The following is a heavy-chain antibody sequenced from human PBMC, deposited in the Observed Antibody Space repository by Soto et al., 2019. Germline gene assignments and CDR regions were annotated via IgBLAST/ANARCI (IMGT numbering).Heavy chain of an antibody. CDR1: GFTFSSYS. V-gene: IGHV3-21*01. D-gene: IGHD2-2*01. CDR3: AREGLVVVAAASPLRDYYYYYMDV. J-gene: IGHJ6*03. CDR2: ISSSSSYI. Sequence: EVQLVESGGGLVKPGGSLRLSCAASGFTFSSYSMNWVRQAPGKGLEWVSSISSSSSYIYYADSVKGRFTISRDNAKNSLYLQMNSLRAEDTAVYYCAREGLVVVAAASPLRDYYYYYMDVWGKGTTVTVSS.